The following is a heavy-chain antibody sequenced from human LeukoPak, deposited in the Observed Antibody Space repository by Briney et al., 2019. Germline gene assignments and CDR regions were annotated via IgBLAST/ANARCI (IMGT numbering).Heavy chain of an antibody. D-gene: IGHD2-21*01. Sequence: PSETLSLTCTVSGGSISSGGYYWSWIRQHPGKGLEWIGYIYYSGSTYYNPSLKSRVTISVDRSKNQFSLKLSSVTAADTAVYYCARGAGDSYYYGMDVWGQGTTVTVSS. V-gene: IGHV4-31*03. J-gene: IGHJ6*02. CDR2: IYYSGST. CDR3: ARGAGDSYYYGMDV. CDR1: GGSISSGGYY.